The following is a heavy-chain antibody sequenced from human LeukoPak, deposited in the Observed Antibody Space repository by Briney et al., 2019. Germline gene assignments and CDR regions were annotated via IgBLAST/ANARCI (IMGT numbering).Heavy chain of an antibody. CDR1: GGSVSSGSHY. D-gene: IGHD3-22*01. J-gene: IGHJ4*02. CDR3: ARAGLLLERGFDY. CDR2: IYYSGST. Sequence: PSETLSLTCPVSGGSVSSGSHYWSWIRQHPGKGLEWIGYIYYSGSTYYNPSLKSRVTISVDTSKNHFSLKLSSVTAADTAVYYCARAGLLLERGFDYWGQGTLVAVSS. V-gene: IGHV4-31*03.